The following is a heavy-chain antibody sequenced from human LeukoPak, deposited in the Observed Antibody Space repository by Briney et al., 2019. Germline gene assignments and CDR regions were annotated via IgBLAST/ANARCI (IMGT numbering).Heavy chain of an antibody. D-gene: IGHD3-3*01. CDR3: ARDNYDFWSGGGKGVDP. CDR1: GGSISSSSYY. V-gene: IGHV4-39*07. CDR2: IYYSGST. J-gene: IGHJ5*02. Sequence: SETLSLTCTVSGGSISSSSYYWGWIRQPPGKGLEWIGSIYYSGSTYYNPSPKSRVTISVDTSKNQFSLKLSSVTAADTAVYYCARDNYDFWSGGGKGVDPWGQGTLVTVSS.